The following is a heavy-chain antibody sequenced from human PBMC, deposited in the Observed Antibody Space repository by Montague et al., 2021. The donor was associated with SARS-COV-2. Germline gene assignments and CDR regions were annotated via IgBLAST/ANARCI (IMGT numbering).Heavy chain of an antibody. CDR3: AKDSSYSGFGYGVDV. Sequence: SLRLSCAASGFTFSDSAMNWVRQAPGKGLEWVSCSSGSDGGTHYADSVKGRFTISRDNSKNVLYLQMNSLRAEDTALYYCAKDSSYSGFGYGVDVWGQGTTVTVSS. V-gene: IGHV3-23*01. J-gene: IGHJ6*02. CDR2: SSGSDGGT. CDR1: GFTFSDSA. D-gene: IGHD3-10*01.